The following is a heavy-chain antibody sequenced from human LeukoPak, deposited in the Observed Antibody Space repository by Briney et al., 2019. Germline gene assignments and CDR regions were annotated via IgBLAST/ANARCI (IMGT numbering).Heavy chain of an antibody. J-gene: IGHJ4*02. CDR2: ISYDGSNK. D-gene: IGHD6-13*01. V-gene: IGHV3-30*18. CDR3: AKVPLRAAAGTLGY. Sequence: GGSLRFSCAASGFTFSSYSMHWVRQAPGKGLEWVAVISYDGSNKYYADSVKGRFTISRDNSKNTLYLQMNSLRAEDTAVYYCAKVPLRAAAGTLGYWGQGTLVTVSS. CDR1: GFTFSSYS.